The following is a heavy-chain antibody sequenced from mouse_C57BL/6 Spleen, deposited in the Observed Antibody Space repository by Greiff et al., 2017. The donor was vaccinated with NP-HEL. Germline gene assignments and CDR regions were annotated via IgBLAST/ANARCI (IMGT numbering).Heavy chain of an antibody. Sequence: QVHVKQSGAELVKPGASVKISCKASGYAFSSYWMNWVKQRPGKGLEWIGQIYPGDGDTNYNGKFKGKATLTADKSSSTAYMQLSSLTSEDSAVYFCARTAQATHYYAMDYWGQGTSVTVSS. V-gene: IGHV1-80*01. CDR1: GYAFSSYW. CDR3: ARTAQATHYYAMDY. J-gene: IGHJ4*01. CDR2: IYPGDGDT. D-gene: IGHD3-2*02.